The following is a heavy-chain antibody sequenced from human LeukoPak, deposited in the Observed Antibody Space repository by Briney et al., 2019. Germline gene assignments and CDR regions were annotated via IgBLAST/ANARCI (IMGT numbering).Heavy chain of an antibody. J-gene: IGHJ4*02. CDR1: GFTFDDYA. V-gene: IGHV3-43*02. Sequence: GGSLRLSCAASGFTFDDYAMHWVRQAPGKGLDWVSLISGDGGSTYYADSVKGRFTISRDNSKNSLYLQMNSLRTEDTALYYCAKDRRIREQLVYWGQGTLVTVSS. CDR2: ISGDGGST. CDR3: AKDRRIREQLVY. D-gene: IGHD1/OR15-1a*01.